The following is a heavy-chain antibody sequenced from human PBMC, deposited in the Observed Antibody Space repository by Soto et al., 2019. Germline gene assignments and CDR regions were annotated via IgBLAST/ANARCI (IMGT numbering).Heavy chain of an antibody. Sequence: PGGSLRLSCAASGFTVSSNYMSWVRQAPGKGLEWVSVIYSGGSTYYADSVKGRFTISRDNSKNTLYLQMNSLRAEDTAVYYCARVLLVLRYFDWLIPDAFDIWGQGTMVTVSS. CDR3: ARVLLVLRYFDWLIPDAFDI. CDR2: IYSGGST. CDR1: GFTVSSNY. V-gene: IGHV3-66*01. D-gene: IGHD3-9*01. J-gene: IGHJ3*02.